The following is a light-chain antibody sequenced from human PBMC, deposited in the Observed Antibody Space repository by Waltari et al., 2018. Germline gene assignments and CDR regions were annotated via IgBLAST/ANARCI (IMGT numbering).Light chain of an antibody. Sequence: QSALTQPASVSGSPGQSITISFTGTRSAVGGFNHVPWYQQHPGKAPKLMIYEVSNRPSGVSSRFSGSKSGNTASLTISGLQAEDESDYYCSSFTSSSVYVFGTGTKVTVL. CDR3: SSFTSSSVYV. CDR2: EVS. CDR1: RSAVGGFNH. V-gene: IGLV2-14*01. J-gene: IGLJ1*01.